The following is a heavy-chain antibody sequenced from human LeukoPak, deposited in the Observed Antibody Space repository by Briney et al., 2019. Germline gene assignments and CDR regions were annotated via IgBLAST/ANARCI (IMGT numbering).Heavy chain of an antibody. D-gene: IGHD1-26*01. V-gene: IGHV3-30*18. CDR2: ISYDGSNK. Sequence: PXXSLXLSCAASGFTFSSYGMHWVRQAPGKGLEWVAVISYDGSNKYYADSVKGRFTISRYNSKNTLYLQMNSLRAEDTAVYYCAKSGGSYFDYWGQGTLVTVSS. J-gene: IGHJ4*02. CDR1: GFTFSSYG. CDR3: AKSGGSYFDY.